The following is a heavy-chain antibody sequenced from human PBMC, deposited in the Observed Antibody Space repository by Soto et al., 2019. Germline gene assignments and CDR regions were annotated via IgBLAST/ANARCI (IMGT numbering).Heavy chain of an antibody. D-gene: IGHD6-13*01. Sequence: QVRLVESGGGVVQPGRSLRLSCAASGFTFSSYAMHWVRQAPGKGLEWVAVISYDGSNKYYADSVKGRFTISRDNSKNTLYLQMNSLRAEDTAVYYCARHSSSWYYFDYWGQGTLVTVSS. CDR1: GFTFSSYA. CDR2: ISYDGSNK. J-gene: IGHJ4*02. CDR3: ARHSSSWYYFDY. V-gene: IGHV3-30-3*01.